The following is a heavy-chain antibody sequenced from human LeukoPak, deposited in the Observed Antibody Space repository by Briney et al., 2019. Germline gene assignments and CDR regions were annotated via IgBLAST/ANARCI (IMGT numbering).Heavy chain of an antibody. CDR3: ARSDTTLIDY. J-gene: IGHJ4*02. V-gene: IGHV3-23*01. Sequence: GGSLRLSCAASGFTFSTYAMSWVRQAPGKGLEWVSGMSTTGGGKYYADSVKGRFTISRDNAKNTLYLQTNSLRAEDTAVYYCARSDTTLIDYWGQGTLVTVSS. CDR1: GFTFSTYA. CDR2: MSTTGGGK. D-gene: IGHD1-1*01.